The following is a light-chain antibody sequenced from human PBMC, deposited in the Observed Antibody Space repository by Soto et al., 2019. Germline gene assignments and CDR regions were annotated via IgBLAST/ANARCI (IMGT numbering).Light chain of an antibody. Sequence: DIQMTQSPSTLPASVGDRVTITCRASQSIRSWLAWYQQKPGKAPKLLIYKASSLESGVPSRFSGSGSGTEFTLTISSLQPDDFATYYCQQYNSYPWTFGQGTKVEIK. CDR3: QQYNSYPWT. V-gene: IGKV1-5*03. CDR2: KAS. J-gene: IGKJ1*01. CDR1: QSIRSW.